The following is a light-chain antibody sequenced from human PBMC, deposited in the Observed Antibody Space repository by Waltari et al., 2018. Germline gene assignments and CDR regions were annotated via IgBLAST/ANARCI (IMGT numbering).Light chain of an antibody. CDR1: QRLSGW. CDR2: KTS. CDR3: LQYIRSPLT. J-gene: IGKJ4*01. Sequence: IQMTQSPSSLSASIRYTVHITCRASQRLSGWLDWYQKKPGKAPKLLIYKTSNLQSGVSSRFSGSGSGTEFTLTIRSLQPEDFATYYCLQYIRSPLTFGGGTKVEIK. V-gene: IGKV1-5*03.